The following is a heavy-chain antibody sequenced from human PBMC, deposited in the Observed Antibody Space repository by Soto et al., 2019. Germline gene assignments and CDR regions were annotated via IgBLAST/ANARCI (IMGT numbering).Heavy chain of an antibody. V-gene: IGHV1-18*01. CDR1: GYTFTSYG. CDR3: ARLLRFSTYYYYGMDV. D-gene: IGHD3-3*01. CDR2: ISAYNGNT. J-gene: IGHJ6*02. Sequence: ASVKVSCKASGYTFTSYGISWVRQAPGQGLEWMGWISAYNGNTNYAQKLQGRVTMTTDTSTSTAYMELRSLRSDDTAVYYCARLLRFSTYYYYGMDVRGQGTTVTVSS.